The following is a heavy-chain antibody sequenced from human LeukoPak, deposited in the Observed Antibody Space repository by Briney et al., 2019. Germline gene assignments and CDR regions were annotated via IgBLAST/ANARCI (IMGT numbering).Heavy chain of an antibody. CDR1: GFTFSSYS. D-gene: IGHD2-8*02. V-gene: IGHV3-21*01. CDR3: ARENTGGTALDY. CDR2: ISPSANYI. J-gene: IGHJ4*02. Sequence: AGSLRLSCVASGFTFSSYSMNWVRQAPGKGLEWVSSISPSANYIYYADSLKGRFTISRDNAKNSLYLQMNSLRAEDTAVYYCARENTGGTALDYWGQGTLVTVSS.